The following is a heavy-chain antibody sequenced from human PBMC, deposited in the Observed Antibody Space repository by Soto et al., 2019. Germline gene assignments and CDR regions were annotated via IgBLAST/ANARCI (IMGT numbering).Heavy chain of an antibody. CDR2: INHSGST. CDR3: AVAPYSSGWYPRDY. Sequence: QVQLQQWGAGLLKPSETLSLTCAVYGGSFSGYYWSWIRQPPGKGLEWIGEINHSGSTNYNPSLKSRVTISVDTSKNQFSLKLSSVTAADTAVYYCAVAPYSSGWYPRDYWGQGTLVTVSS. D-gene: IGHD6-19*01. J-gene: IGHJ4*02. V-gene: IGHV4-34*01. CDR1: GGSFSGYY.